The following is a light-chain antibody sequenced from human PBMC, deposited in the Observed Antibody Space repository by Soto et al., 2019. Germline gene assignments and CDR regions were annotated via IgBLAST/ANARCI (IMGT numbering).Light chain of an antibody. CDR1: QSISSSY. Sequence: EIVLTQSPGTLSLSPGERATLSCRASQSISSSYLAWYQQKPGQAPRLLVYGASSRATGIPDRFSGSGSGTDFTLTISRLEPEDFAVYYCQQYGSSRFTFGPGTKLEIK. CDR3: QQYGSSRFT. V-gene: IGKV3-20*01. J-gene: IGKJ3*01. CDR2: GAS.